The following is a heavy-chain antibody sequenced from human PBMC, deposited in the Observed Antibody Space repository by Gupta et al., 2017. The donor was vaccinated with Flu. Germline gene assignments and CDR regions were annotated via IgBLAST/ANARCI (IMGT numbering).Heavy chain of an antibody. CDR2: IFHSGNT. V-gene: IGHV4-4*02. D-gene: IGHD3-22*01. CDR3: ARAVGFYDTSGYPYFDY. Sequence: QVQLQESGPGLVKPSGTLSLTCAVSGGSISSSNWWSWVRQPPGKGLEWIGEIFHSGNTNYNPSLKSRVTISVDKSKNQFSLKLTSVTAADTAVYYCARAVGFYDTSGYPYFDYWGQGTLVTVSS. CDR1: GGSISSSNW. J-gene: IGHJ4*02.